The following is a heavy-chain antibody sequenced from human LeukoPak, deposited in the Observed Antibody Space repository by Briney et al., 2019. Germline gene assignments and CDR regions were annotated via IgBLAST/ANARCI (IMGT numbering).Heavy chain of an antibody. D-gene: IGHD3-22*01. V-gene: IGHV1-69*04. J-gene: IGHJ1*01. CDR1: GYTFTSYD. CDR3: ARDHYYDSSGYPYFQH. Sequence: GASVKVSCKASGYTFTSYDINWVRQATGQGLEWMGRIIPILGIANYAQKFQGRVTITADKSTSTAYMELSSLRSEDTAVYYCARDHYYDSSGYPYFQHWGQGTLVTVSS. CDR2: IIPILGIA.